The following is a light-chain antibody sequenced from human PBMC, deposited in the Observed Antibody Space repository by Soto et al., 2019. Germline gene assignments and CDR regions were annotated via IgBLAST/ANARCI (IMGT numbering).Light chain of an antibody. V-gene: IGKV3-20*01. CDR1: QQFSRSY. CDR2: GAX. CDR3: QQYGSTPSLT. Sequence: TESRRTLSLVPVEIVTLCCRASQQFSRSYLALYPQKPGQAPRLLXXGAXSRATGIPDRFSGSGSGTAFTLTISRLEPEEFAVYYCQQYGSTPSLTFGQGTRVEIK. J-gene: IGKJ5*01.